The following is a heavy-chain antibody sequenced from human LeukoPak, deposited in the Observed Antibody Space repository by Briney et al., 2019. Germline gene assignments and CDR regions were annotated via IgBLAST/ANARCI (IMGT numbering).Heavy chain of an antibody. CDR2: ISGSGGST. V-gene: IGHV3-23*01. D-gene: IGHD5-12*01. CDR1: GFTFNNAW. Sequence: GGSLRLSCAASGFTFNNAWMSWARQAPGKGLEWVSAISGSGGSTYYADSVKGRFTISRDNSKNTLYLQMNSLRAEDTAVYYCAKAQGVATIYYFDYWGQGTLVTVSS. J-gene: IGHJ4*02. CDR3: AKAQGVATIYYFDY.